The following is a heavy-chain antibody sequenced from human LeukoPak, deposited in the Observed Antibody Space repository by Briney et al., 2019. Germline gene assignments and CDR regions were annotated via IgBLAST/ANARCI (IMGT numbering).Heavy chain of an antibody. CDR3: ARVLSGRGSLYSYYYYMDV. CDR1: GGSFSGYY. D-gene: IGHD3-10*01. CDR2: INHSGST. V-gene: IGHV4-34*01. Sequence: PSETLSLTCAVYGGSFSGYYWSWIRQPPGKGLEWIGEINHSGSTNYNPSLKSRVTISVDTSKNQFSLKLSSVTAADTAVYYCARVLSGRGSLYSYYYYMDVWGKGTTVTIFS. J-gene: IGHJ6*03.